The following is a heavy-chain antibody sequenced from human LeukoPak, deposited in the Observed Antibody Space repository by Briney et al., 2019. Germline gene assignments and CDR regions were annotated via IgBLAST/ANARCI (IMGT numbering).Heavy chain of an antibody. CDR1: GYTFTGYY. V-gene: IGHV1-2*02. Sequence: RASVNVSCTASGYTFTGYYMHWVRQAPGQGLEWIGYINHNSGGTNYAQKFQGRVTMSRGTSISTAYMELSRLRSDDTAVYYCARGRASSAHFDYWGQGTLVTVSS. CDR3: ARGRASSAHFDY. CDR2: INHNSGGT. J-gene: IGHJ4*02.